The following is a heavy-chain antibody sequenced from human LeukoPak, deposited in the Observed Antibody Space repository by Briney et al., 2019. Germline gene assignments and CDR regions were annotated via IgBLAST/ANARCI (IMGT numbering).Heavy chain of an antibody. Sequence: PGGSLRLSCAAAGFTFSSYAMDWVRQAPGMGLEWVSGISASGDSTYCADSVKGRFTISRDNSNSALYLQMNSLRAEDTAVYYCAKDERAAPRAVDWFDPWGQGTLVTVSS. CDR1: GFTFSSYA. D-gene: IGHD2-15*01. CDR2: ISASGDST. CDR3: AKDERAAPRAVDWFDP. J-gene: IGHJ5*02. V-gene: IGHV3-23*01.